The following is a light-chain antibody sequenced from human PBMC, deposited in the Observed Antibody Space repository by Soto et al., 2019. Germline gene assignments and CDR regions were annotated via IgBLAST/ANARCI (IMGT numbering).Light chain of an antibody. V-gene: IGKV3-15*01. CDR3: QQRSNWPT. J-gene: IGKJ5*01. CDR1: QNVRSN. CDR2: GAS. Sequence: EIVMTQSPATLSVSPGERATLSCRASQNVRSNLAWYQQKPGQAPRLLIFGASTRATGIPARFSGTGSGTEFTLTISSLQSEDFAVYYCQQRSNWPTFGQGTRLEIK.